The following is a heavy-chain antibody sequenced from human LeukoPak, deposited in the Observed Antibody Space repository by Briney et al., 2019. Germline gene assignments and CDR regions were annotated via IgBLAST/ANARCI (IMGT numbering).Heavy chain of an antibody. D-gene: IGHD3-10*01. CDR2: MNPNSGNT. CDR1: GYTFTSYD. J-gene: IGHJ4*02. CDR3: ARVLWVETDY. Sequence: GASVKVSCKASGYTFTSYDINWVRQATGQGLEWMGWMNPNSGNTGYAQKFQGRVTITRNTSISTAYMELSSRRSEDTAVYCWARVLWVETDYWGQGTLVTVSS. V-gene: IGHV1-8*02.